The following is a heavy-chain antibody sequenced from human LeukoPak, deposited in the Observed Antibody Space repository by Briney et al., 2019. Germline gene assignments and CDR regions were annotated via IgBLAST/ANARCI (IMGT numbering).Heavy chain of an antibody. CDR3: ARDYDGVRGHW. CDR2: IKEDGSVT. J-gene: IGHJ4*02. D-gene: IGHD2-8*01. Sequence: GGSLRLSCAASGFTFSSYAMSWVRQAPGKGLEWVANIKEDGSVTYYVDSVKGRFTISRDNAKNSLYLQMNSLRVEDTAIYYCARDYDGVRGHWWGQGTLVTVSS. CDR1: GFTFSSYA. V-gene: IGHV3-7*04.